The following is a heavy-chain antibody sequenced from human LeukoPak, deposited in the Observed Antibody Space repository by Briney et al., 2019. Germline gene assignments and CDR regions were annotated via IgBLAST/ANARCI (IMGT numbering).Heavy chain of an antibody. Sequence: SETLSLTCTVSGGSISSYYWSWIRQPPGKGLEWIGYIYYSGSTNYNPSLKSRVTISVDTSKNQFSLKLSSVTAADTAVYYCARQDVGATTPGYWGQGTLVTVSS. J-gene: IGHJ4*02. CDR1: GGSISSYY. CDR2: IYYSGST. D-gene: IGHD1-26*01. V-gene: IGHV4-59*01. CDR3: ARQDVGATTPGY.